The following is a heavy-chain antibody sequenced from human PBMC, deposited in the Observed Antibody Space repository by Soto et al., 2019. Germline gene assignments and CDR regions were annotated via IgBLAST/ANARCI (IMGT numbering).Heavy chain of an antibody. D-gene: IGHD4-4*01. CDR2: INQSGTT. CDR1: GGSFREYY. J-gene: IGHJ6*02. CDR3: ARDGDGRMTTNPYYYNGMDV. V-gene: IGHV4-34*01. Sequence: SETLSLTCAVNGGSFREYYWSWLRQPPGKGLEWIGEINQSGTTHYNPSLKSRVSISLDTSNYQFSLKLSSVTAADTAVYYCARDGDGRMTTNPYYYNGMDVWGPGTTVTVSS.